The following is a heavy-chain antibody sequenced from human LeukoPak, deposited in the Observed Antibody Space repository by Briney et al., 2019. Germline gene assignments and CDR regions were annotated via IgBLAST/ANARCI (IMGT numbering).Heavy chain of an antibody. D-gene: IGHD3-16*02. CDR2: ISSSSSYI. CDR1: GFTFSSYS. Sequence: GGSLRLSCAASGFTFSSYSMNWVRQAPGKGLEWVSSISSSSSYIYYADSVKGRFTISRDNAKNSLYLQMNSLRAEDTAVYYCARGLYYDYVWGSYRPPDYWGQGTLVTVSS. J-gene: IGHJ4*02. CDR3: ARGLYYDYVWGSYRPPDY. V-gene: IGHV3-21*01.